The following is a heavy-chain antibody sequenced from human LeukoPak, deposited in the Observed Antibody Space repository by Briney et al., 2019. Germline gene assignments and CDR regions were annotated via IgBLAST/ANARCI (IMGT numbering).Heavy chain of an antibody. V-gene: IGHV3-21*01. CDR2: ISSSSDHI. Sequence: GGSLRLSCAASGFTFSSYSMNWVRQAPGKGLEWVSSISSSSDHIAYADSVKGRFTISRDNAKNALYLQVNSLRAEDTAVYHCARGVVPAAFDYWGQGTLVTVSS. J-gene: IGHJ4*02. D-gene: IGHD2-2*01. CDR3: ARGVVPAAFDY. CDR1: GFTFSSYS.